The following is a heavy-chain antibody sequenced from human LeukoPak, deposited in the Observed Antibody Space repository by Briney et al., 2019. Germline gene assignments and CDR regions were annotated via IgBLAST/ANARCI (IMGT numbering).Heavy chain of an antibody. V-gene: IGHV1-2*02. J-gene: IGHJ4*02. CDR1: GYTFTGYY. CDR2: INPNNGGT. D-gene: IGHD3-9*01. Sequence: ASVKVSCKASGYTFTGYYMHWVRQAPGQGLEWMGWINPNNGGTNYAQKLQGRVTMTRDTSISTAYMELSRLRSDDTAVYYCARDREDILTGYDYWGQGTLVTVSS. CDR3: ARDREDILTGYDY.